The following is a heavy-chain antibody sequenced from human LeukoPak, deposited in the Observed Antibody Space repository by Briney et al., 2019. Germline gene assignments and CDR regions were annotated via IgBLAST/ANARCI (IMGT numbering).Heavy chain of an antibody. CDR2: IFYSGGT. CDR1: GGSISSYF. V-gene: IGHV4-59*01. CDR3: ARAWEQRLVQGAFDI. J-gene: IGHJ3*02. Sequence: PSETLSLTCTVSGGSISSYFWSWIRQPPGKGLEWIGFIFYSGGTNYNPSLKSRVTISVDTSKNQFSLKLSSVTAADTAVYYCARAWEQRLVQGAFDIWGQGTLVTVSS. D-gene: IGHD6-13*01.